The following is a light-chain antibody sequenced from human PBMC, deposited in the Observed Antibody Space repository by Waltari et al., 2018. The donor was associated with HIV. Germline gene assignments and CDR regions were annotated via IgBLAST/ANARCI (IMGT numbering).Light chain of an antibody. V-gene: IGLV1-51*01. CDR1: SSNIGDNF. CDR3: GTWDSSLSAYV. J-gene: IGLJ1*01. Sequence: QSVLTQPPSVSAAPGQKVTVSCSGSSSNIGDNFVSWYQQLPGTAPRLLIYDNNQRPSGIPARFSGSKSGTSATLGITGLQTGDEADYYCGTWDSSLSAYVFGTETKVTVL. CDR2: DNN.